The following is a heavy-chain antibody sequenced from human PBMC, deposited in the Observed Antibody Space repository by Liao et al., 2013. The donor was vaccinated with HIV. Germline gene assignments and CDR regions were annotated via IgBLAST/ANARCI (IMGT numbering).Heavy chain of an antibody. V-gene: IGHV4-59*11. CDR3: ARGGALDV. Sequence: QVQLHESGPGLLQPLETLSLTCTVSGDSISSHYWSWIRQPPGKGLEWIGYIESSGSTDYSPSLRGRVTISVDTSKNQFSLKLTSVTTADTAVYYCARGGALDVWGRGTPVIVS. J-gene: IGHJ3*01. D-gene: IGHD6-25*01. CDR1: GDSISSHY. CDR2: IESSGST.